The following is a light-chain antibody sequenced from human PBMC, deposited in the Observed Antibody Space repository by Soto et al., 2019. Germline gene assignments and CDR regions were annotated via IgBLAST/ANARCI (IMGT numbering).Light chain of an antibody. CDR2: DAS. CDR1: ESIRTW. J-gene: IGKJ1*01. V-gene: IGKV1-5*01. CDR3: QQYNSYSPWT. Sequence: DIQMTQSPSTLSASIGDRVTITYRASESIRTWLAWYQHKPGKAPKFLIFDASTLQTGVPSRFGGGGSGTEFTLTISGLQPDDVAAYYCQQYNSYSPWTFGPGTKVDIK.